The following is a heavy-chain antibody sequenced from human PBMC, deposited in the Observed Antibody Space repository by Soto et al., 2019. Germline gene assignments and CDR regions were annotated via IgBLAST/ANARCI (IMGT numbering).Heavy chain of an antibody. CDR3: AREGGMDV. CDR2: IDSSSGYT. J-gene: IGHJ6*02. V-gene: IGHV3-11*06. CDR1: GFRFSDYY. Sequence: PGGSLRLSCAASGFRFSDYYMSWIRQAPGKGLEWISYIDSSSGYTNYADSVKGRFTISRDNAKNSLYLQVSSLRAEDTAVYYCAREGGMDVWGQGTTVTV.